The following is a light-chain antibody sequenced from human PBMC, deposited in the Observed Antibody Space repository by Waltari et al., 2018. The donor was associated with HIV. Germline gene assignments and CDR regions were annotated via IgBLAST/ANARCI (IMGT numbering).Light chain of an antibody. Sequence: EIVMTQSPPTLSVSPGQRVTLSCRASQSISATVAWYQQRPGQAPRLLIYEAATRPTGIPARFSGSGSGTEFTLTMSSLQSEDFATYFCQQYDSGPRGITFGQGTMLEIK. CDR3: QQYDSGPRGIT. CDR2: EAA. V-gene: IGKV3-15*01. CDR1: QSISAT. J-gene: IGKJ2*01.